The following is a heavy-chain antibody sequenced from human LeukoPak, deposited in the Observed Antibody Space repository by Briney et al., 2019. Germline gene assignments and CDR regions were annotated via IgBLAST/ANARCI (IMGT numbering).Heavy chain of an antibody. D-gene: IGHD3-3*01. CDR3: AVWNGYHDFWSGPSDY. CDR2: INPNGGGT. Sequence: ASVKVSCKPSGYTFIGHYIHWVRQAPGQGLEWMGWINPNGGGTNYAQKFQGRVTMTRDTSVSTAYMELSGLRSDDTAVYYCAVWNGYHDFWSGPSDYWGQGTRVSVSS. CDR1: GYTFIGHY. J-gene: IGHJ4*02. V-gene: IGHV1-2*02.